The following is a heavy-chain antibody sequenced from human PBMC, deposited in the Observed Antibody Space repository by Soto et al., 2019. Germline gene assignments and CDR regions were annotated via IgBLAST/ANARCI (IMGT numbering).Heavy chain of an antibody. J-gene: IGHJ4*02. V-gene: IGHV1-18*01. CDR3: AREVPPRSGWYQPYYFDY. D-gene: IGHD6-19*01. Sequence: ASVKVSCKASGYTFTSYGISWVRQAPGQGLEWMGWISAYNGNTNYAQKLQGRVTMTTDTSTSTAYMELRSLRSDDTAVYYCAREVPPRSGWYQPYYFDYWGQGTLVTVSS. CDR1: GYTFTSYG. CDR2: ISAYNGNT.